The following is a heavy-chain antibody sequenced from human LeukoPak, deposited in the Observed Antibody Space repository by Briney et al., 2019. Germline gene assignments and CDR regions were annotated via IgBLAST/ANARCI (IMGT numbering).Heavy chain of an antibody. D-gene: IGHD1-26*01. CDR3: ARGPIVGATNFVDY. CDR1: GVSISNYY. V-gene: IGHV4-59*08. CDR2: IYDSGTGST. Sequence: SETLSLTCTVSGVSISNYYWSWIRQPPGKGLEWVGYIYDSGTGSTNYNPSLKSPVTISVDTSENQFSLKLSSVTAADTAVYYCARGPIVGATNFVDYWGQGTLVTVSS. J-gene: IGHJ4*02.